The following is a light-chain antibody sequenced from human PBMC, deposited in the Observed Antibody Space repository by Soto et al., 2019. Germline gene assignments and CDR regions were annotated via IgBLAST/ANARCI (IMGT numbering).Light chain of an antibody. Sequence: QSVLTQPASVSGSPGQSITISCTGTSSDIGGYNYVSWYQQHPGKAPKLIIYDVSNRPSGVSNRFSGSKSGNAASLTISGLPAKDEADYYCSSYTSSSTAVFGGGTKLTVL. CDR1: SSDIGGYNY. CDR2: DVS. CDR3: SSYTSSSTAV. V-gene: IGLV2-14*01. J-gene: IGLJ2*01.